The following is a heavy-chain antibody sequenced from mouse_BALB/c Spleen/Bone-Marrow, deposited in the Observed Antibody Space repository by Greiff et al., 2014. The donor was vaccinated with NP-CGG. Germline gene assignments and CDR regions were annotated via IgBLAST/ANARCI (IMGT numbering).Heavy chain of an antibody. CDR3: ARGNGNYDYYAMDY. CDR1: GFTFTDYY. J-gene: IGHJ4*01. D-gene: IGHD2-1*01. Sequence: VQLQQSGGGLVQPEGSLRLSCATSGFTFTDYYMSWVRQPPGKALEWLGFIRNKANGYTTEYSASVKGRFTISRDNSQSILYLQMNTLRAEDSATYYCARGNGNYDYYAMDYWGQGTSVTVSS. CDR2: IRNKANGYTT. V-gene: IGHV7-3*02.